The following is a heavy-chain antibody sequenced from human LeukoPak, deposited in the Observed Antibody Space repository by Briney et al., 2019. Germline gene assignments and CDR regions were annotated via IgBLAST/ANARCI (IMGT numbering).Heavy chain of an antibody. CDR1: GFTFSSYE. Sequence: PGGSLRLSCAASGFTFSSYEMNWVRQAPGKGLEWVSYISSSGSTIYYADSVKGRFTISRDNAKNSLYLQTNSLRAEDTAVYYCARDRGSGWYVDYWGQGTLVTVSS. CDR2: ISSSGSTI. CDR3: ARDRGSGWYVDY. J-gene: IGHJ4*02. D-gene: IGHD6-19*01. V-gene: IGHV3-48*03.